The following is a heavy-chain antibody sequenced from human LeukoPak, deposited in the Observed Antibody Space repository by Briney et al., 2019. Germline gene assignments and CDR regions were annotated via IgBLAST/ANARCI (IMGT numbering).Heavy chain of an antibody. V-gene: IGHV3-30-3*01. D-gene: IGHD4-23*01. Sequence: GGSLRLSCAASGFTFGSYAMHWVRQAPGKGLEWVAVISYDGSNKYYADSVKGRFTISRDNSKNTLYLQMNSLRADDTAVYYCARSILSPFYGGTLALPWYFDLWGRGTLVTVSS. CDR2: ISYDGSNK. CDR1: GFTFGSYA. CDR3: ARSILSPFYGGTLALPWYFDL. J-gene: IGHJ2*01.